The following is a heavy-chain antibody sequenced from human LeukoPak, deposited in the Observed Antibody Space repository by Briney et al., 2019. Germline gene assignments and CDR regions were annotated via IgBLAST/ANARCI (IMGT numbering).Heavy chain of an antibody. CDR3: ARQAAAGPVDY. J-gene: IGHJ4*02. Sequence: GGSLRLSCAASGFTFGSYWMYWVRQAPGKGLVWDSYINSDGSSTSYADSVKGRFTISRDDAKNTLYLQMNSLRAEDTAVYYCARQAAAGPVDYWGQGTLVTVSS. CDR2: INSDGSST. V-gene: IGHV3-74*01. D-gene: IGHD6-13*01. CDR1: GFTFGSYW.